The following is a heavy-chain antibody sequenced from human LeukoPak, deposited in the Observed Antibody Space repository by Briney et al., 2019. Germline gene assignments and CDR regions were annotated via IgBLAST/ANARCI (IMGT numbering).Heavy chain of an antibody. D-gene: IGHD4-23*01. CDR2: ISGSGDST. CDR1: GFAFSSYA. V-gene: IGHV3-23*01. J-gene: IGHJ4*02. Sequence: GGSLRLSCAASGFAFSSYAMSWVRQAPGKGLEWVSAISGSGDSTYYADSVKGRFTISRDNSKNTLYLQMNSLRAEDTAVYYCAKGVHTTVITLFDYWGQGTLVTVSS. CDR3: AKGVHTTVITLFDY.